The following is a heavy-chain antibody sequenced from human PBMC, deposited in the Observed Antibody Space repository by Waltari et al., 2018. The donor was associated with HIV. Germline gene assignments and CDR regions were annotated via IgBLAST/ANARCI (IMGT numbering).Heavy chain of an antibody. V-gene: IGHV3-23*01. Sequence: EVQLLESGGGLVQPGGSLRLSCAASGFTFSSYAMSWVRQAPGKGLEWVSAISGSGGSTYYADSVKGRFTISRDNSKNTLYLQMNSLRAEDTAVYYCAKMEAITMVRGVKGGGVDYWGQGTLVTVSS. CDR3: AKMEAITMVRGVKGGGVDY. D-gene: IGHD3-10*01. CDR1: GFTFSSYA. CDR2: ISGSGGST. J-gene: IGHJ4*02.